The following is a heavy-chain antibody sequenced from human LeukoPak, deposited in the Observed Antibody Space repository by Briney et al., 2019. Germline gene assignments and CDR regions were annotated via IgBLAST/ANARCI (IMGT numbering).Heavy chain of an antibody. D-gene: IGHD1-14*01. V-gene: IGHV4-59*01. J-gene: IGHJ3*02. CDR2: IYYSGST. CDR1: GGSISSYY. Sequence: SETLSLTCTVSGGSISSYYWSWIRQPPGKGLEWIGYIYYSGSTNYNPSLKSRVTISVDTSKNQFSLKLSSVTAADTAVYYCARDRKNAFDIWGQGTMVTASS. CDR3: ARDRKNAFDI.